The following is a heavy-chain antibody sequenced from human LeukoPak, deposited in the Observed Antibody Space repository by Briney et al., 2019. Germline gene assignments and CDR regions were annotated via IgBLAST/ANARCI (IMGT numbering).Heavy chain of an antibody. V-gene: IGHV3-21*01. CDR1: GVTFNEYK. CDR2: ISGSGSYI. CDR3: ARAPVAGPSLIDY. J-gene: IGHJ4*02. Sequence: GGALRLSCAASGVTFNEYKKNWGRQAPGEGVEGGSSISGSGSYIYYAESVKGRFTISRDNTENALYLQMNSLRAEDTAVYYCARAPVAGPSLIDYWGQGNLVTVSS. D-gene: IGHD2-21*01.